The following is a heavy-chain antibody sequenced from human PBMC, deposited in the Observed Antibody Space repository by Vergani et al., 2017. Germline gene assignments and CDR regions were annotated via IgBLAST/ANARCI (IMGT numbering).Heavy chain of an antibody. Sequence: QVQLVESGGGVVQPGRSLRLSCAASGFTFSSYGMHWVRQAPGKGLEWVAVIWYDGSNKYYADSVKGRFTISRDNAKNSLYLQMNSLRAEDTAVYYCARSGRPYYMDVWGKGTTVTVSS. CDR1: GFTFSSYG. CDR3: ARSGRPYYMDV. V-gene: IGHV3-33*01. J-gene: IGHJ6*03. D-gene: IGHD6-25*01. CDR2: IWYDGSNK.